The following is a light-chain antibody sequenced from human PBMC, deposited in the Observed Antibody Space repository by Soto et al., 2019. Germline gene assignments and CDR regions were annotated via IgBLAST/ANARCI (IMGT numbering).Light chain of an antibody. J-gene: IGLJ2*01. V-gene: IGLV2-14*01. CDR1: SSDIGNYNY. CDR2: AVS. CDR3: SSYTSSSTLDVV. Sequence: QSALTQPASVSGSPGQSVTISCTGTSSDIGNYNYVSWYQQHPGKAPKLMIYAVSYRPSGVSNRFSGSKSGNTASLTISGLQAEDEADYHCSSYTSSSTLDVVFGGGTKLTV.